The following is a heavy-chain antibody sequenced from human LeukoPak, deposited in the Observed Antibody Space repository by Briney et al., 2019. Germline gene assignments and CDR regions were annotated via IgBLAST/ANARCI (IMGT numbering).Heavy chain of an antibody. CDR2: IYYSGST. V-gene: IGHV4-59*12. CDR1: GGSISSYY. Sequence: SETLSLTCTVSGGSISSYYWSWIRQPPGKGLEWIGYIYYSGSTNYNPSLKSRVAISVDRSKNQFSLKLSSVTAADTAVYYCAREVPAERYFDLWGRGTLVTVSS. CDR3: AREVPAERYFDL. D-gene: IGHD2-2*01. J-gene: IGHJ2*01.